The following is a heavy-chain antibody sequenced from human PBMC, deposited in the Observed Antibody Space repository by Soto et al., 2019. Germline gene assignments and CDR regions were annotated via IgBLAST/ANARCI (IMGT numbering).Heavy chain of an antibody. D-gene: IGHD3-10*01. CDR2: IYYSGST. V-gene: IGHV4-31*03. CDR1: GGSISSGGYY. CDR3: ARDGSITMVRGVIPPTYYYYGMDV. J-gene: IGHJ6*02. Sequence: TLSLTCTVSGGSISSGGYYWSWIRQHPGKGLEWIGYIYYSGSTYYNPSLKSRVTISVDTSKNQFSLKLSSVTAADTAVYYCARDGSITMVRGVIPPTYYYYGMDVWSQGTTVTVSS.